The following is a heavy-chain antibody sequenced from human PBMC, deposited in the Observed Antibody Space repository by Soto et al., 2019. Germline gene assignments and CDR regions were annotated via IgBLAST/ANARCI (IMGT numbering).Heavy chain of an antibody. V-gene: IGHV1-69*02. CDR3: ASNFTGVLVLGTSPPGGDNYGWDV. D-gene: IGHD2-8*02. Sequence: QVQLVQSGAEVKKPGSSVKVSCKASGGTFSSYTFTWVRQAPGQGLEWMGRIIPILDIPNYAQNFQGRVTITADKSTSTAYMELSRLRSDDTAVYYCASNFTGVLVLGTSPPGGDNYGWDVWGQGTTVTVSS. CDR2: IIPILDIP. CDR1: GGTFSSYT. J-gene: IGHJ6*02.